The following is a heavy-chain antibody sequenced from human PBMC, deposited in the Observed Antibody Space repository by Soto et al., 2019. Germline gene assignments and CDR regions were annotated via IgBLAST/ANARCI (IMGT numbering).Heavy chain of an antibody. Sequence: GGSLRLSCAASGFTSSSYSMNWVRQAPGKGLEWVSSISSSSSYIYYADSVKGRFTISRDNAKNSLYLQMNSLRAEDTAVYYCARDWSADAFDIWGQGTMVTVSS. CDR3: ARDWSADAFDI. J-gene: IGHJ3*02. CDR1: GFTSSSYS. CDR2: ISSSSSYI. V-gene: IGHV3-21*01.